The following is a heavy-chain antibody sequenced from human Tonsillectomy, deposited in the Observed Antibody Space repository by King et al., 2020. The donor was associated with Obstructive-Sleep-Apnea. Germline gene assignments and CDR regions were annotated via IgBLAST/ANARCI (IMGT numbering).Heavy chain of an antibody. J-gene: IGHJ4*02. D-gene: IGHD6-13*01. CDR1: GFTFDDYA. Sequence: VQLVESGGGLVQPGRSLRLSCAASGFTFDDYAMHWVRQAPGKGLEWVSGISWNSGSIGYADSVKGRFTISRDNAKNSLYLQMNSLRAEDTALYYCAKDLHPADSSSWYRTFDYWGQGTLVTVSS. CDR2: ISWNSGSI. V-gene: IGHV3-9*01. CDR3: AKDLHPADSSSWYRTFDY.